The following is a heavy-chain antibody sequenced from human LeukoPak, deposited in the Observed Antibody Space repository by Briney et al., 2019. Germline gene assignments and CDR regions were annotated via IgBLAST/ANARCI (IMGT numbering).Heavy chain of an antibody. D-gene: IGHD3-22*01. J-gene: IGHJ5*01. CDR1: GFTFNTYA. V-gene: IGHV3-23*01. CDR3: AKDRPNFHENSGHYYRRDGDS. Sequence: GGSLRLSCAASGFTFNTYAMSWVRQAPGKGLEWVASMCGAAGCTFYPDSVKGRFTISRDNSKNVLYLRMNSLTAEDTAIYYCAKDRPNFHENSGHYYRRDGDSWGQGTLVTVSS. CDR2: MCGAAGCT.